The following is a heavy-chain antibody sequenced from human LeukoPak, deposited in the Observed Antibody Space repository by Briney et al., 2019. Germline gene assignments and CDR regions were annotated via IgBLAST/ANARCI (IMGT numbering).Heavy chain of an antibody. CDR3: ARDPGDYRVRYYYGMDV. CDR1: GGTFSIYA. V-gene: IGHV1-69*04. J-gene: IGHJ6*02. Sequence: ASVKVSCKASGGTFSIYAISWVRQAPGQGLEWMGRIIPILGIANYAQKFQGRVTITADKSTSTAYMELSSLRSEDTAVYYCARDPGDYRVRYYYGMDVWGQGTTVTVSS. D-gene: IGHD4-11*01. CDR2: IIPILGIA.